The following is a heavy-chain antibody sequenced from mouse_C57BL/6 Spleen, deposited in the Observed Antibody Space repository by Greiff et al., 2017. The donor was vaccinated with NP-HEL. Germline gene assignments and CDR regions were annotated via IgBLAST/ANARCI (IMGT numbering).Heavy chain of an antibody. Sequence: EVKVVESGGGLVKPGGSLKLSCAASGFTFSDYGMHWVRQAPEKGLEWVAYISSGSSTIYYADTVKGRFTISRDNAKNTLFLQMTSLRSEDTAMYYCARHDYVYYYAMDYWGQGTSVTVSS. CDR1: GFTFSDYG. CDR2: ISSGSSTI. V-gene: IGHV5-17*01. D-gene: IGHD2-4*01. CDR3: ARHDYVYYYAMDY. J-gene: IGHJ4*01.